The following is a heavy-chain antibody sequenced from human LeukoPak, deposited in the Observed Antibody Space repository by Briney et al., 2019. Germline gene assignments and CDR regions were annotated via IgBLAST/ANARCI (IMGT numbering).Heavy chain of an antibody. Sequence: GGSLRRSCVASGFTFSTSAMSWVRQAPGKGLEWVSAISGSGGKTYYADSVKGRFTIARDNSQNALYEYMNSLRADDTAVYYCGKEMTSMVTVEYWGQGTLVTVSS. CDR2: ISGSGGKT. D-gene: IGHD5-18*01. CDR1: GFTFSTSA. J-gene: IGHJ4*02. CDR3: GKEMTSMVTVEY. V-gene: IGHV3-23*01.